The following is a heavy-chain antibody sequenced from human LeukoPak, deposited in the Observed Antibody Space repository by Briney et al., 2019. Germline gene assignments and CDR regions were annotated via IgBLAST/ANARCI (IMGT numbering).Heavy chain of an antibody. V-gene: IGHV1-24*01. Sequence: SVKVSCKASGYTFTSYYMHWVRQAPGKGLEWMGGFDPEDGETIYAQKFQGRVTMTEDTSTDTAYMELSSLRSEDTAVYYCATSRLLTGYYPFDYWGQGTLVTVSS. CDR2: FDPEDGET. D-gene: IGHD3-9*01. J-gene: IGHJ4*02. CDR1: GYTFTSYY. CDR3: ATSRLLTGYYPFDY.